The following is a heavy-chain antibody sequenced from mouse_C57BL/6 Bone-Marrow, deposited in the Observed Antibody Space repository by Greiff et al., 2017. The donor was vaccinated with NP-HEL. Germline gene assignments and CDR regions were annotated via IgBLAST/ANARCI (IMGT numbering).Heavy chain of an antibody. CDR3: ARKGDDYFDY. Sequence: QVQLQQPGAELVKPGASVKLSCKASGYTFTSYWMQWVKQRPGQGLEWIGEIDPSDSYTNYNQKFKGKATLTVDTSSSTAYMQLSSLTSEDAAVYYCARKGDDYFDYWGKGTTLTVSS. CDR2: IDPSDSYT. V-gene: IGHV1-50*01. J-gene: IGHJ2*01. CDR1: GYTFTSYW. D-gene: IGHD3-3*01.